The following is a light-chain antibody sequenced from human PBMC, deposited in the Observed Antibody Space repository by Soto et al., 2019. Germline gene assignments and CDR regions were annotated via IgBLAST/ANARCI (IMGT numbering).Light chain of an antibody. CDR3: QQYKTRPRT. V-gene: IGKV3-15*01. Sequence: EIVMTQSPATLSVSPGERATLSCRASQSVSSNLAWYQQKPAQAPRLLIYGASTKATGIPARFSGSGSGTEFTPTISSVQSDDFAVYFCQQYKTRPRTFGQGTKLDIK. J-gene: IGKJ1*01. CDR2: GAS. CDR1: QSVSSN.